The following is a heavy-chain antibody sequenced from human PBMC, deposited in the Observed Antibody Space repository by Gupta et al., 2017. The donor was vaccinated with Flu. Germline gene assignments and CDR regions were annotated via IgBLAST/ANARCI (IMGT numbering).Heavy chain of an antibody. Sequence: EVQLVESGGGLVQPGGSLRLSCAASGFTFSSYWMHWVRQAPGKGRVWVSRINSDGRTTSYADSVKVRCTIYRDNAKNTLYLQMDSLRAEATAGSYXAXDGVTVXGSSYSYYYAMDVWGQGTTVTVSS. V-gene: IGHV3-74*01. J-gene: IGHJ6*02. CDR2: INSDGRTT. CDR3: AXDGVTVXGSSYSYYYAMDV. CDR1: GFTFSSYW. D-gene: IGHD3-10*01.